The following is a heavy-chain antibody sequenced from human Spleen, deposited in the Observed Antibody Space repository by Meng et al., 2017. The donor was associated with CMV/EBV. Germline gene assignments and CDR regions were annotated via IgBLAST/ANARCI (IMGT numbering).Heavy chain of an antibody. Sequence: GESLKISCAASGFTFSDYYMSWIRQAPGKGLEWVSYINNSGRTIHYADSVKGRFSISRDNAKNSLYLQLNSLRAEDTAVYYCARDSSVPGDRVDCWGQGTLVTVSS. CDR3: ARDSSVPGDRVDC. D-gene: IGHD3/OR15-3a*01. CDR1: GFTFSDYY. V-gene: IGHV3-11*04. CDR2: INNSGRTI. J-gene: IGHJ4*02.